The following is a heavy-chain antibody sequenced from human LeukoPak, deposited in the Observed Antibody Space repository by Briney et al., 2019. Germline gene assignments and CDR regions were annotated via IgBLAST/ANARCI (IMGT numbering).Heavy chain of an antibody. Sequence: GGSLRLSCAASGFTFSSYGMSWVRQAPGKGLEWVSAISGSGGSTYYADSVKGRFTISRDNSKNTLYLQMNSLRAEDTAVYYCAKDLTVRGVIMGAFDTWGQGTMVTVSS. CDR1: GFTFSSYG. D-gene: IGHD3-10*01. CDR2: ISGSGGST. CDR3: AKDLTVRGVIMGAFDT. V-gene: IGHV3-23*01. J-gene: IGHJ3*02.